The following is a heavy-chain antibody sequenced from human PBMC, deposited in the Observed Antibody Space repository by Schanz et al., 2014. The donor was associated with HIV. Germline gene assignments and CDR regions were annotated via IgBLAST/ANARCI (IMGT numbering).Heavy chain of an antibody. J-gene: IGHJ4*01. CDR2: IGRGGGRT. CDR1: GFMFSSYG. V-gene: IGHV3-23*01. Sequence: EVQLLESGGGLVQPGGSLRVSCAASGFMFSSYGMSWVRQAPGKGLEWVSLIGRGGGRTYYADSVKGRFTISRDDSKNLLSLQMNSLRAEDTAVYYCARGLTSSWFAPLDFWGLGTLVTVSS. D-gene: IGHD6-13*01. CDR3: ARGLTSSWFAPLDF.